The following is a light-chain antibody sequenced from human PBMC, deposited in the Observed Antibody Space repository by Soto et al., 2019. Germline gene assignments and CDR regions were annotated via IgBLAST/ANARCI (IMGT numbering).Light chain of an antibody. Sequence: DIHMTQSPSAMSASVGDRVTITCRASHGISNYLAWFQQKPRKVPKRLIYAASSLQSRVPSRLRGSGSGAVFTRTSGSLRREDFGAYYCLQHNSYRVTLGKGTGLEI. J-gene: IGKJ5*01. V-gene: IGKV1-17*03. CDR3: LQHNSYRVT. CDR1: HGISNY. CDR2: AAS.